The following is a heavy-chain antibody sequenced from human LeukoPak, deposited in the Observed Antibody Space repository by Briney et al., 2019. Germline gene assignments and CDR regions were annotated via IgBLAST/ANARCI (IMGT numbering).Heavy chain of an antibody. Sequence: PGGSLRLSCVGSGFIFRSYAVTWVRQAPGKGLEWVSYISSSSSTIYYADSVKGRFTISRDNAKNSLYLQMNSLRAEDTAVYYCARGPHSSSWYYWGQGTLVTVSS. D-gene: IGHD6-13*01. CDR3: ARGPHSSSWYY. V-gene: IGHV3-48*04. J-gene: IGHJ4*02. CDR1: GFIFRSYA. CDR2: ISSSSSTI.